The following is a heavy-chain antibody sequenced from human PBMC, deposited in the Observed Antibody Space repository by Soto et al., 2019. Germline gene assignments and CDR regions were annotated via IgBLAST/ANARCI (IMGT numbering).Heavy chain of an antibody. J-gene: IGHJ4*02. D-gene: IGHD6-13*01. CDR1: GFSFNIYG. Sequence: PGGSLRLSCAASGFSFNIYGMNWVRQAPGKGLEWVSSISGNSNYIYYADSVKGRFTISRDNSKNTLYLQMNSLRAEDTAVYYCARGDAYSSSWNPPDFDYWGQGTLVTVSS. CDR3: ARGDAYSSSWNPPDFDY. CDR2: ISGNSNYI. V-gene: IGHV3-21*01.